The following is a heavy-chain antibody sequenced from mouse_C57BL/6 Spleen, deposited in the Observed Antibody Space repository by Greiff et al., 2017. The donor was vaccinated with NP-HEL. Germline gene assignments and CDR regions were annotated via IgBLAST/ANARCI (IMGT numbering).Heavy chain of an antibody. V-gene: IGHV1-59*01. CDR2: IDPSDSYT. CDR1: GYTFTSYW. CDR3: ARGDPAMDY. Sequence: QVQLQQPGAELVRPGTSVKLSCKASGYTFTSYWMHWVKQRPGQGLEWIGVIDPSDSYTNYNQKFKGKATLTVDTSSSTASRQLSSLTSEDSAVYYCARGDPAMDYWGQGTSVTVSS. J-gene: IGHJ4*01.